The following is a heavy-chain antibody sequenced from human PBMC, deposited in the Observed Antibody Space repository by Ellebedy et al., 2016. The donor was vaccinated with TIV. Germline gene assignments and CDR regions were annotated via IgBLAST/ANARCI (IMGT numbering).Heavy chain of an antibody. Sequence: SETLSLTCTVSGDSVRSTSYYWGWIRRSPGRGLEWIGVIHSGGGIYYNPSLQSPVNIFVGTSDDHFSLRLGSVTAADTAVYHCVIYSSGWHEEPLWGQGTPVTVSS. V-gene: IGHV4-39*02. D-gene: IGHD6-19*01. CDR3: VIYSSGWHEEPL. CDR1: GDSVRSTSYY. J-gene: IGHJ4*02. CDR2: IHSGGGI.